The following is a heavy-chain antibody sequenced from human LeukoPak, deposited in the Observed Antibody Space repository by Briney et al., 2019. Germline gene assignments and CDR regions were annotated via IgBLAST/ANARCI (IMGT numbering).Heavy chain of an antibody. CDR2: IYYSGST. J-gene: IGHJ4*02. CDR1: GGSISSYY. Sequence: SETLSLTCTVSGGSISSYYWSWIRQPPGKGLEWIGYIYYSGSTNYNPSLKSRVTISVDTSKNQFSLKLSSVTAADTAVYYCTRHSPHGFGTLYSFGNWGQGTLATVSS. D-gene: IGHD3-10*02. CDR3: TRHSPHGFGTLYSFGN. V-gene: IGHV4-59*08.